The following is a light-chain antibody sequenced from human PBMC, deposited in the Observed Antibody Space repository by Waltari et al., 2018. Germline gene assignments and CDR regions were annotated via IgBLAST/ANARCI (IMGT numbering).Light chain of an antibody. CDR1: QSVSSY. CDR2: DVS. V-gene: IGKV3-11*01. J-gene: IGKJ4*01. CDR3: QQRSNWPPLT. Sequence: EIVLTQSPATLSLSPGERATLSCWASQSVSSYLAWYQQKPGQAPRLLIYDVSNRATGTPARFSGSGSGTDFTLTISSIEPEDFAVYYCQQRSNWPPLTFGGGTKVEIK.